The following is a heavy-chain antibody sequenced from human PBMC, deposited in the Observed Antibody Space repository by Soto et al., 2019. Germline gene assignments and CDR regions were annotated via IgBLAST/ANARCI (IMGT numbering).Heavy chain of an antibody. D-gene: IGHD1-26*01. J-gene: IGHJ4*02. V-gene: IGHV3-23*01. Sequence: GGSLRLSCAASGFTFSSYAMSWVRQAPGKGLEWVSAISGSGGSTYYADSVKGRFTISRDNSKNTLYLQMNSLRAEDTAVYYCAKDGSGSYGKEMLYYFDYWGQGTLVTVSS. CDR1: GFTFSSYA. CDR2: ISGSGGST. CDR3: AKDGSGSYGKEMLYYFDY.